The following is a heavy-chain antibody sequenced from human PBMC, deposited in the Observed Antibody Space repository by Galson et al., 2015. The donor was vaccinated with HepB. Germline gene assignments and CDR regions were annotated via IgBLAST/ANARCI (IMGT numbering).Heavy chain of an antibody. CDR2: ISGSGGST. J-gene: IGHJ4*02. V-gene: IGHV3-23*01. CDR1: GFTFSSYA. Sequence: SLRLSCAASGFTFSSYAMSWVRQAPGKGLEWVSAISGSGGSTYYADSVKGRFTISRDNSKNTLYLQMNSLRAEDTAVYYCAKPKQGGYHGDYVAYFDYWGQGTLVTVSS. D-gene: IGHD4-17*01. CDR3: AKPKQGGYHGDYVAYFDY.